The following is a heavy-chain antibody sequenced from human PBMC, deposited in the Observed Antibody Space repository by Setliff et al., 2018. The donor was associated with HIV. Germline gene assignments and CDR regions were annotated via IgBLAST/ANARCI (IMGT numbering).Heavy chain of an antibody. CDR3: ARDSGYSFGFNYFDY. CDR2: IFYSGST. V-gene: IGHV4-39*07. D-gene: IGHD5-18*01. CDR1: GGSITSSTYY. Sequence: SETLSLTCTVSGGSITSSTYYWDWIRQPPGKGLEWIGSIFYSGSTYYNPSVKSRVTISLDRSKTQFSLKLSSVTAADTAVYYCARDSGYSFGFNYFDYWGQGTLVTVSS. J-gene: IGHJ4*02.